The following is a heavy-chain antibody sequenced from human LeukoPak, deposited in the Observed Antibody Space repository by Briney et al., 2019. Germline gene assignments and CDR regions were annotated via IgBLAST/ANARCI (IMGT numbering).Heavy chain of an antibody. J-gene: IGHJ4*02. CDR3: ARAPGYCSGGSCYGAFDY. Sequence: SETLSLTCAVYGGSFSGYYWSWIRQPPGKGLEWIGEINHSGSTYYNPSLKSRVTISVDTSKNQFSLKLSSVTAADTAVYYCARAPGYCSGGSCYGAFDYWGQGTLVTVSS. CDR2: INHSGST. CDR1: GGSFSGYY. D-gene: IGHD2-15*01. V-gene: IGHV4-34*01.